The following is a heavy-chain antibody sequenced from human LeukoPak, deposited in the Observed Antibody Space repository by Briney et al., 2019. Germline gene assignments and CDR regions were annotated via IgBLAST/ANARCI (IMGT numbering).Heavy chain of an antibody. Sequence: PGRSLRLSCAASGFTFDDYAMHWVRQAPGKGLEWVSGISWNSGSIGYADSVKGRFTISRDNAKNSLYLQMNSLRAEDTALYYCAKEYYYDSSGYSGPFDYWGQGTLVTVSS. V-gene: IGHV3-9*01. CDR1: GFTFDDYA. CDR2: ISWNSGSI. D-gene: IGHD3-22*01. J-gene: IGHJ4*02. CDR3: AKEYYYDSSGYSGPFDY.